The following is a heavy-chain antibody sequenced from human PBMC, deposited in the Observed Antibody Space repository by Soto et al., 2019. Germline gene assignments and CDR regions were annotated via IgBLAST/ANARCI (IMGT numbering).Heavy chain of an antibody. CDR2: IYYSGST. CDR3: ARLNYDYVWGSYP. Sequence: TLSLTCTVSGGSISSSSYYWGWIRQPPGKGLEWIGSIYYSGSTYYNPSLKSRVTISVDTSKNQFSLKLSSVTAADTAVYYCARLNYDYVWGSYPWGQGTLVTVSS. CDR1: GGSISSSSYY. J-gene: IGHJ5*02. V-gene: IGHV4-39*01. D-gene: IGHD3-16*01.